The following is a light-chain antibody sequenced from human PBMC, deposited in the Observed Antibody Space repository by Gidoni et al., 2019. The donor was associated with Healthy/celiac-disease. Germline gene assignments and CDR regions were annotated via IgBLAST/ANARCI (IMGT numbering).Light chain of an antibody. CDR3: QRRT. V-gene: IGKV1-5*01. J-gene: IGKJ1*01. CDR2: DAS. CDR1: QSISSW. Sequence: DIQMTQSPSTLSASVVDRVTITCRASQSISSWLDWYQQKPGKAPKLLIYDASSLESGVPSRFSGSGSGTEFTITISSLQTDDFATYYCQRRTFGQXTKVEIK.